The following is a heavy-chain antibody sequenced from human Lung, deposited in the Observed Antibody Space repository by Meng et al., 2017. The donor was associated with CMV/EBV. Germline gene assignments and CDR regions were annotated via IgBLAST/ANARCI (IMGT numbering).Heavy chain of an antibody. J-gene: IGHJ3*02. D-gene: IGHD1-7*01. CDR2: IYPGDDDT. CDR1: GYSFTTYW. V-gene: IGHV5-51*01. CDR3: ARLWGVFDWNFDGFDI. Sequence: GEXXKISCQGSGYSFTTYWIAWVRQMPGKGLEWVGSIYPGDDDTRYSPSLQGQVTISADASITAAYLQWNSLKASDTAMYYCARLWGVFDWNFDGFDIWVQGTXVTVSS.